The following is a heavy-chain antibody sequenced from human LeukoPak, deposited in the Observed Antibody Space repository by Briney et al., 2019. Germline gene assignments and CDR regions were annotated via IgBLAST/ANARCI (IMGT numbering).Heavy chain of an antibody. CDR3: ARDSRGWNTEGYFDY. D-gene: IGHD6-19*01. J-gene: IGHJ4*02. Sequence: EASVKVSCKASGYTFTSYAMHWVRQAPGQRLEWMGWINAGNGNTKYSQKFQGRVTITRDTSASTAYMELSSLRSEDTAVYYCARDSRGWNTEGYFDYWGQGTLVTVSS. CDR1: GYTFTSYA. V-gene: IGHV1-3*01. CDR2: INAGNGNT.